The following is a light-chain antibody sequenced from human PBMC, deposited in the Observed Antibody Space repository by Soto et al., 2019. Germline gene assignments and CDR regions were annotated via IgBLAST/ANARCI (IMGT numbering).Light chain of an antibody. CDR1: QSISRY. CDR3: QQSHSKPLT. Sequence: DIQMTQSPSSLSAPVGDRVTITCRASQSISRYVNWYQHKPGKAPTVLIHAASSLQSGVPSRFSGSGSGTDFFLTISSLQPEDFAVYYCQQSHSKPLTFGGGTKVDIK. CDR2: AAS. V-gene: IGKV1-39*01. J-gene: IGKJ4*01.